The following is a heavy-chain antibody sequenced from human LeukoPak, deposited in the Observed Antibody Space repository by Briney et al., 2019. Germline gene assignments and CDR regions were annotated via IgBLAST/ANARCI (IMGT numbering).Heavy chain of an antibody. V-gene: IGHV1-8*01. D-gene: IGHD6-19*01. CDR1: GYTFTSYD. CDR3: ARVGYSSGWYIRAFWY. CDR2: MNPNSGNT. J-gene: IGHJ4*02. Sequence: ASVKVSCKASGYTFTSYDINWVRQATGQGLEWMGWMNPNSGNTGYAQKFQGRVTMTRNTSISTAYMELSSLRSEDTAVYYCARVGYSSGWYIRAFWYWGQGTLVTVSS.